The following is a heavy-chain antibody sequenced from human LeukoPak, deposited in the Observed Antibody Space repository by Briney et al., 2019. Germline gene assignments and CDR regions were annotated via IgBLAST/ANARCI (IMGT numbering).Heavy chain of an antibody. CDR3: ARHDYNWKTFDY. J-gene: IGHJ4*02. V-gene: IGHV4-61*01. Sequence: PSETLSLTCTVSGGSISSGRYYWSWVRQPPGKGLEWIGSVHYSGNTNYNPSLKSRVTISLDTSKNQFSLKLSYVTAADTAVYYCARHDYNWKTFDYWGQGTLVTVSS. CDR2: VHYSGNT. D-gene: IGHD1-1*01. CDR1: GGSISSGRYY.